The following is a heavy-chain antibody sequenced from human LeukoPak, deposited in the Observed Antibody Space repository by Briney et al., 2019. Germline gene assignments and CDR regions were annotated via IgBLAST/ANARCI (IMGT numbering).Heavy chain of an antibody. J-gene: IGHJ1*01. CDR1: GFTFTNYA. CDR2: ISYDGSNE. CDR3: ARGDYGTYGYFQH. D-gene: IGHD4-11*01. Sequence: GGSLRLSCAAPGFTFTNYAMHWVRQAPGQGLEWVAVISYDGSNEYYADSVKGRLTISRDNSKNTLYLQMNSLRTEDTAVYYCARGDYGTYGYFQHWGQGTLVTVSS. V-gene: IGHV3-30-3*01.